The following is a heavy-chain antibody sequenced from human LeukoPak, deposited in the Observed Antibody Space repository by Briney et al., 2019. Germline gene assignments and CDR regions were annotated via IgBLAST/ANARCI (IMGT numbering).Heavy chain of an antibody. J-gene: IGHJ4*02. V-gene: IGHV1-2*02. CDR1: EYTFTGSY. CDR3: ATGTTGFFDY. Sequence: ASVKVSCKASEYTFTGSYIHWLRQAPGQGPEWMGWINPNSGGTNYAQKFQGRVTMTRDTSINTANMELNGLTSDDTAVYYCATGTTGFFDYWDQGTLVTVSS. CDR2: INPNSGGT. D-gene: IGHD1-7*01.